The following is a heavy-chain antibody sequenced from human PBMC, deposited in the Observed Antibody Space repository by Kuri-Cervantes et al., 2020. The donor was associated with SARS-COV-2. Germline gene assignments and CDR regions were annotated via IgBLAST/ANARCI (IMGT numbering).Heavy chain of an antibody. D-gene: IGHD3-22*01. CDR2: IKQDGSEK. CDR3: ARDYYDSSGYSSFDY. CDR1: GFTFSSYW. Sequence: GESLKISCAASGFTFSSYWMSWVRQAPGKGLEWVANIKQDGSEKYYVDSVKGRFTISRDNAKNSLYLQMNGLRAEDTAVYYCARDYYDSSGYSSFDYWGQGTLVTVSS. V-gene: IGHV3-7*05. J-gene: IGHJ4*02.